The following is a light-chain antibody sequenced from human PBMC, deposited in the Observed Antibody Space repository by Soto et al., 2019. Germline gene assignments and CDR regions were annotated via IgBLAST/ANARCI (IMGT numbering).Light chain of an antibody. J-gene: IGKJ1*01. CDR3: QHYNDWPT. CDR1: QGIGLK. V-gene: IGKV3-15*01. Sequence: EIVMTQSPAPLSVSPGERVTLSCRASQGIGLKLAWYQHKPGQAPRLLFYDASTRATGLPDRFSGSGAGTLFTLSISSVQSEDVAIYYCQHYNDWPTFGQGTKVEIK. CDR2: DAS.